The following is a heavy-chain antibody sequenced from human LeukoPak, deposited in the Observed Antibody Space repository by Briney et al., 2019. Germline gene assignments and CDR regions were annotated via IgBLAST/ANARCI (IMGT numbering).Heavy chain of an antibody. V-gene: IGHV3-53*01. CDR3: ARGQGA. J-gene: IGHJ5*02. Sequence: GGSLRLSCAASGFTFSNYAMSWVRQAPGKGLEWVSVIYIGGGTYYAASVKGRFSISRDTSKNTLPLQMNSLRADDTAMYYCARGQGAWGQGTLVTVSS. CDR2: IYIGGGT. CDR1: GFTFSNYA.